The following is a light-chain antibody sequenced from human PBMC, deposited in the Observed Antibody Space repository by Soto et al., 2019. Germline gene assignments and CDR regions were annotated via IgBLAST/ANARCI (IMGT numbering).Light chain of an antibody. V-gene: IGKV3-11*01. CDR2: DAS. Sequence: GGRATLSCRASLSVSSYLAWYQQKPGQAPRLLIYDASNRATGIPARFSGSGSGTDFTLTISSLEPEDFAVYYCQQRSNWPLTFGPGTKVDIK. J-gene: IGKJ3*01. CDR3: QQRSNWPLT. CDR1: LSVSSY.